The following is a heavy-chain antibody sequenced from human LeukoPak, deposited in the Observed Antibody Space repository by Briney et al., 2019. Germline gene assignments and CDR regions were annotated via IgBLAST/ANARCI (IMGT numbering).Heavy chain of an antibody. J-gene: IGHJ6*02. CDR1: GYTFTSYY. D-gene: IGHD5-18*01. CDR3: ARASYGVPDYYYYYGMDV. CDR2: INPSGGST. Sequence: ASVKVSCKASGYTFTSYYVHWVRQAPGQGLEWMGIINPSGGSTNYAQKFQGRVTITADKSTSTAYMELSSLRSEDTAVYYCARASYGVPDYYYYYGMDVWGQGTTVTVSS. V-gene: IGHV1-46*01.